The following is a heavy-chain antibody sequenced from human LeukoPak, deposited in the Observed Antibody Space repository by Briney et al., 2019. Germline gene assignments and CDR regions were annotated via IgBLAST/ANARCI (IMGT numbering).Heavy chain of an antibody. CDR1: GGSISSYY. CDR3: ARDSPHSYYSDSSGYFGS. V-gene: IGHV4-59*01. CDR2: IYYSENT. Sequence: SETLSLTCTVSGGSISSYYWSWIRQPPGKGLEWIGYIYYSENTNYNPSLKSRVTISVDTSKSQFSLKLSSVTTADTAVYFCARDSPHSYYSDSSGYFGSWGQGTLVTVSS. J-gene: IGHJ4*02. D-gene: IGHD3-22*01.